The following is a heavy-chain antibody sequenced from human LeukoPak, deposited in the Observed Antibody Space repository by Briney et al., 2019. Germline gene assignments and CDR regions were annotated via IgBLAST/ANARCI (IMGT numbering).Heavy chain of an antibody. V-gene: IGHV4-38-2*02. CDR2: LYHSGST. CDR3: ATEIQNIAGRVY. D-gene: IGHD6-6*01. J-gene: IGHJ4*02. CDR1: GYSISSGYY. Sequence: SETLSLTCSVSGYSISSGYYWGWIRQAPGKGLEWIGNLYHSGSTYYNPPLKSRVPISVDTSKNQFSLNLSSVTAADTAVYYCATEIQNIAGRVYWGQGTLVTVSS.